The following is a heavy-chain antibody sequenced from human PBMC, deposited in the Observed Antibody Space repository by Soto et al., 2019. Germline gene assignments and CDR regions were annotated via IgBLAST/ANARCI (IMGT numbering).Heavy chain of an antibody. J-gene: IGHJ5*02. CDR2: IKSKIDGGTT. Sequence: PGGSLRLSCAASRFTFSNASMSWVRQAPGTRLELVGRIKSKIDGGTTDYAAPVKGRFTISRDDSKNTLFLQMNSLKTEDTAVYYFTTGYTSSWGGLVGLWFDPWGQGTLVTVSS. V-gene: IGHV3-15*01. CDR3: TTGYTSSWGGLVGLWFDP. CDR1: RFTFSNAS. D-gene: IGHD6-13*01.